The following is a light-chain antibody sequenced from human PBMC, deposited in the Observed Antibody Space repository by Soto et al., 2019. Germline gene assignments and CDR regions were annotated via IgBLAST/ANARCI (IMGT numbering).Light chain of an antibody. Sequence: DIQMTQSPSTLSGSVGDRVTITWRASQTISSWLAWYQQKPGKAPKLLNYKTSTLKSGVPSRFSGSGSGTEFTRTISSLQPDDFATYYCQHYNSYSEAFGQGTKVELK. J-gene: IGKJ1*01. CDR1: QTISSW. V-gene: IGKV1-5*03. CDR3: QHYNSYSEA. CDR2: KTS.